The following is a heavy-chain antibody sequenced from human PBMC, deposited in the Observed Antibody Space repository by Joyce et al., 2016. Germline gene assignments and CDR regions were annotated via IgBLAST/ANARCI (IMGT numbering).Heavy chain of an antibody. CDR2: ISPYSGNE. CDR1: GYTFTSFR. CDR3: ARSDWTLDS. J-gene: IGHJ3*02. Sequence: QVQLVQSGAEVKKPGASVKVSCEASGYTFTSFRITWVRQAPGHGLEWMGWISPYSGNEDYAQEFQGRVTMTTDPSTRTAYMERRSLRYDDTAVYFCARSDWTLDSWGQGTMVTVSS. V-gene: IGHV1-18*01. D-gene: IGHD2-21*01.